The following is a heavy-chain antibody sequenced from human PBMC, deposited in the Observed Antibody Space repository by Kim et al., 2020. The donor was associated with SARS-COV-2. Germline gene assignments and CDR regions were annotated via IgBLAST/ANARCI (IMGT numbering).Heavy chain of an antibody. D-gene: IGHD3-10*01. Sequence: SETLSLTCTVSGGSISSSSYYWGWIRQPPGKGLEWIGSIYYSGSTYYNPSLKSRVTISVDTSKNQFSLKLSSVTAADTAVYYCARLWFGELVRDSSGYPRGNWFDPWGQGTLVTVSS. CDR1: GGSISSSSYY. CDR3: ARLWFGELVRDSSGYPRGNWFDP. V-gene: IGHV4-39*07. CDR2: IYYSGST. J-gene: IGHJ5*02.